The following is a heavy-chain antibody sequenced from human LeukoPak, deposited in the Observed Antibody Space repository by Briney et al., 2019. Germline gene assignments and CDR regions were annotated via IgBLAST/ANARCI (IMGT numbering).Heavy chain of an antibody. V-gene: IGHV3-21*01. J-gene: IGHJ4*02. D-gene: IGHD6-6*01. CDR3: ARAEFQLAYFDY. CDR1: GFTFSNYS. Sequence: GGSLRLSCAASGFTFSNYSMNWVRQAPGKGLEWVSSVSGSSSYIYYADSVKGRFTISRDNAKNSLYLQMNSLRAEDTAVYYCARAEFQLAYFDYWGQGTLVTVSS. CDR2: VSGSSSYI.